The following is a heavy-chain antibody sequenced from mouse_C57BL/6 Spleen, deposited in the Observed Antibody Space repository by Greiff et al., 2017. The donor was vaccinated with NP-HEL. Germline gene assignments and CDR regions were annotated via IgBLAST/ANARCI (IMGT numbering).Heavy chain of an antibody. Sequence: VQGVESGAELVKPGASVKISCKASGYAFSSYWMNWVKQRPGKGLEWIGQIYPGDGDTNYNGKFKGKATLTADKSSSTAYMQLSSLTSEDSAVYFCARLIYYYGSSHGDYFDYWGQGTTLTVSS. CDR3: ARLIYYYGSSHGDYFDY. CDR2: IYPGDGDT. D-gene: IGHD1-1*01. CDR1: GYAFSSYW. V-gene: IGHV1-80*01. J-gene: IGHJ2*01.